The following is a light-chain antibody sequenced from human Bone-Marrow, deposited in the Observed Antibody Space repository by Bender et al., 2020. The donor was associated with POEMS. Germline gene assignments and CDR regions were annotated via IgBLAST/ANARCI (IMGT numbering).Light chain of an antibody. CDR1: IGNNY. Sequence: IGNNYVSWYRHLPGTAPKLLIYDNGRRPSGIPDRFSGSKSGTSATLGITGLQTGDEGDYYCATLDSSLSAVIFGGGTKVTVL. J-gene: IGLJ2*01. V-gene: IGLV1-51*01. CDR2: DNG. CDR3: ATLDSSLSAVI.